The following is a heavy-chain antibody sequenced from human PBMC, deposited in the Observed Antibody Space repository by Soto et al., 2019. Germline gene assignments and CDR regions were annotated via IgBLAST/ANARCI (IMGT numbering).Heavy chain of an antibody. CDR1: GGSINSYY. J-gene: IGHJ5*02. Sequence: SETLSLTCTVSGGSINSYYWSWIRQPPGKELEWIGYIHYTGRTNCNPSLKSRITMSVDTSKNQFSLRLSSVTAADTAIYYCARDLTIGGFFDPWGQGTLVTVSS. CDR3: ARDLTIGGFFDP. D-gene: IGHD3-10*01. CDR2: IHYTGRT. V-gene: IGHV4-59*01.